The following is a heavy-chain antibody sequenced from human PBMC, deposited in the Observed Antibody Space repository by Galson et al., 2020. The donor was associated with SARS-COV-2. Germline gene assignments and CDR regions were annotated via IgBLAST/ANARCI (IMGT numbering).Heavy chain of an antibody. CDR1: GGSISSGSYY. CDR3: ARAPSVDTAMVSYYYGMDV. D-gene: IGHD5-18*01. Sequence: TLSLTCTVSGGSISSGSYYWSWIRQPAGKGLEWIGRIYTSGSTNYNPSLKSRVTISVDTSKNQFSLKLSSVTAADTAVYYCARAPSVDTAMVSYYYGMDVWGQGTTVTVSS. J-gene: IGHJ6*02. V-gene: IGHV4-61*02. CDR2: IYTSGST.